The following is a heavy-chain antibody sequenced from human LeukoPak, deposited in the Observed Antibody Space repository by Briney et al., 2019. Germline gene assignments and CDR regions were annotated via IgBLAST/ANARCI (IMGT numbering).Heavy chain of an antibody. J-gene: IGHJ4*02. D-gene: IGHD6-19*01. CDR2: ISHGGDSA. Sequence: GGSLRLPCTASGFTFSTYAMTWVRQAPGKGLEWVSVISHGGDSAWYADSVKGRFTISRDNSKSTLFLQMNSLRADDTAIYYCAKGRSGWYEGLDYWGQGILVTVSS. CDR1: GFTFSTYA. V-gene: IGHV3-23*01. CDR3: AKGRSGWYEGLDY.